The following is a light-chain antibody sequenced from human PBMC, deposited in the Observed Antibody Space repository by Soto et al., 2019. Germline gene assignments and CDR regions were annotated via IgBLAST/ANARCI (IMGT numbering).Light chain of an antibody. CDR3: QSYDSSLSGWV. CDR2: GNS. V-gene: IGLV1-40*01. J-gene: IGLJ7*01. Sequence: QLVLTQPPSVSGAPGQRVTISCTGYNSNIGAGYDVHWYQQLPGTAPKLLIYGNSNRPSGVPDRFSASKSGTSASLAITGLQAEYEADYYCQSYDSSLSGWVFGGGTQLTVL. CDR1: NSNIGAGYD.